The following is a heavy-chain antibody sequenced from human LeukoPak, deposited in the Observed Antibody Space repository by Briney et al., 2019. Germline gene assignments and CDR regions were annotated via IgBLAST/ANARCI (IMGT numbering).Heavy chain of an antibody. D-gene: IGHD5/OR15-5a*01. J-gene: IGHJ6*04. Sequence: GVSVKVSCKASGYTFTSYDINWVRQATGQGLEWMGWMNPNSGNTGYAQKFQGRVTITRNTSISTAYMELSSLRSEDTAVYYCARVAGQPSVGWMDVWGKGTTVTVSS. CDR2: MNPNSGNT. CDR3: ARVAGQPSVGWMDV. V-gene: IGHV1-8*03. CDR1: GYTFTSYD.